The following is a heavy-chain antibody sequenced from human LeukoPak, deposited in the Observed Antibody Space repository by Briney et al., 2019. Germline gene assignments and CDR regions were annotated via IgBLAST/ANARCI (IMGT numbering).Heavy chain of an antibody. D-gene: IGHD5-18*01. V-gene: IGHV3-7*01. CDR1: GFTFSTYN. CDR3: ARDGRGYSYGWVLQFDP. CDR2: IKQDGSEK. Sequence: PGGSLRLSCAASGFTFSTYNMIWLRQAPGKGLEWVANIKQDGSEKRYVDSVRGRFTISRDNAKNSLYLQMNSLRAEDTAVYYCARDGRGYSYGWVLQFDPWGQGTLVTVSS. J-gene: IGHJ5*02.